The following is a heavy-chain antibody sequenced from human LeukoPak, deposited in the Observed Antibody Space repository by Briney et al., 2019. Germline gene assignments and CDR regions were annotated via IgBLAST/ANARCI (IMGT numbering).Heavy chain of an antibody. CDR2: IIPIFGTA. V-gene: IGHV1-69*13. CDR3: ASCSGGSCYTEVFDY. J-gene: IGHJ4*02. CDR1: GGTFSSYA. Sequence: SVKVSCKASGGTFSSYAISWVRQAPGQGLEWMGGIIPIFGTANYAQKFQGRVTITADESTSTAYMELSSLRSEDTAVYYCASCSGGSCYTEVFDYWGQGTLVTVSS. D-gene: IGHD2-15*01.